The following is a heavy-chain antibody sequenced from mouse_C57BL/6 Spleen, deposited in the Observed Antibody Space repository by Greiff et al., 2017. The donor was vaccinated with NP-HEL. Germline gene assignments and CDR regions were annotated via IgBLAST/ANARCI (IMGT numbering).Heavy chain of an antibody. Sequence: QVQLQQSGAELVRPGASVKLPCKASGYTFTDYYINWVKQRPGQGLEWIARIYPGSGNTYYNEKFKGKATLTAEKSSSTAYMQLSSLTSEDSAVYFCAREEDYDYPFAYWGQGTLVTVSA. D-gene: IGHD2-4*01. V-gene: IGHV1-76*01. CDR3: AREEDYDYPFAY. J-gene: IGHJ3*01. CDR1: GYTFTDYY. CDR2: IYPGSGNT.